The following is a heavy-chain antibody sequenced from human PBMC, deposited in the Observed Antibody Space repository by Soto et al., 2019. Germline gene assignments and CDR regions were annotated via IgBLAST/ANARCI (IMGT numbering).Heavy chain of an antibody. V-gene: IGHV4-34*01. CDR1: SGSFSGYY. CDR2: INHSGST. J-gene: IGHJ5*02. D-gene: IGHD3-3*01. Sequence: SETLSLTCAVYSGSFSGYYWSWIRQPPGKGLEWIGEINHSGSTNYNPSLKSRVTISVDTSKNQFSLKLSSVTAADTAVYYCARNQLLEWLLFRRAPSWFDPWGQGTLVTVSS. CDR3: ARNQLLEWLLFRRAPSWFDP.